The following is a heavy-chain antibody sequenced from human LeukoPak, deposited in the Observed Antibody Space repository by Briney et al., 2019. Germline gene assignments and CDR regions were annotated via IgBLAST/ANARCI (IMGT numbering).Heavy chain of an antibody. Sequence: AASVKVSCKASGGTFSSYAISWVRQAPGQGLEWMGGIIPIFGTANYAQKFQGRVTITADESASTAYMELSSLRSEDTAVYYYAREVVGATNFDYWGQGTLVTVSS. D-gene: IGHD1-26*01. CDR2: IIPIFGTA. J-gene: IGHJ4*02. CDR1: GGTFSSYA. V-gene: IGHV1-69*13. CDR3: AREVVGATNFDY.